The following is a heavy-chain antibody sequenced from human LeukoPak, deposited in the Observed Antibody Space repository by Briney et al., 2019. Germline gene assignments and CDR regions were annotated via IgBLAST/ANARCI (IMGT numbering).Heavy chain of an antibody. CDR1: GGSISSYY. V-gene: IGHV4-59*01. D-gene: IGHD3-10*01. Sequence: SETLSLTCTVSGGSISSYYWSWIRQPPGKGLEWIGYIYYSGSTSYNPSLKSRVTISVDTSKNQFSLKLSSVTAADTAVYYCARESYGSGLETVAFDIWGQGTMVTVSS. CDR2: IYYSGST. CDR3: ARESYGSGLETVAFDI. J-gene: IGHJ3*02.